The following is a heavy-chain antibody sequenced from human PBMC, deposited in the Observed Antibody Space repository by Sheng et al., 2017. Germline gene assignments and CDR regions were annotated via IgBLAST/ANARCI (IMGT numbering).Heavy chain of an antibody. D-gene: IGHD1-1*01. Sequence: EVQLVESGGGLIQPRRTLRLSCAASGFTFPTYGLSWVRQAPGKGLEWVSAIGQDSDTTYYADSVKGRFTISRDNSKNTLYLQMSSLTAEDTAVYYCAKGPPGSRHFDSWGQGTLVTVSS. V-gene: IGHV3-23*04. J-gene: IGHJ4*02. CDR3: AKGPPGSRHFDS. CDR2: IGQDSDTT. CDR1: GFTFPTYG.